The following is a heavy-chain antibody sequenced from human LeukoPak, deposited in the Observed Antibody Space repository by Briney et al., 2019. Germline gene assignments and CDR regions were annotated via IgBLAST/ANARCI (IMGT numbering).Heavy chain of an antibody. CDR3: ARARGYSYGFDY. Sequence: GGSLRLSCAASGFTFSSYSMNWVRQAPGKGLEWVSSISSSSSYIYYADSVKGRFTISRDNAKSSLYLQMNSLRAEDTAVYYCARARGYSYGFDYWGQGTLVTVSS. CDR1: GFTFSSYS. D-gene: IGHD5-18*01. CDR2: ISSSSSYI. J-gene: IGHJ4*02. V-gene: IGHV3-21*01.